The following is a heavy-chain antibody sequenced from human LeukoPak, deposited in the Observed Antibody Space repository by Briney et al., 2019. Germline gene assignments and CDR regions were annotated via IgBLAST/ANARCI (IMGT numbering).Heavy chain of an antibody. V-gene: IGHV3-73*01. Sequence: GGSLRLSCAASGFTFSGSAMHWVRQASGKGLEWVGRIRSKANSYATAYAASVKGRFTISRDDSKNTAYLQMNSLKTEGTAVYYCSYGGRDAFDIWGQGTMVTVSS. CDR3: SYGGRDAFDI. J-gene: IGHJ3*02. CDR2: IRSKANSYAT. D-gene: IGHD4-23*01. CDR1: GFTFSGSA.